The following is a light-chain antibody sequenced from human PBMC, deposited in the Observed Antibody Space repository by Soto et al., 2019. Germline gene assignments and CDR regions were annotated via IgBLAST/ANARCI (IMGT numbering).Light chain of an antibody. CDR1: QSVSSN. J-gene: IGKJ5*01. Sequence: EIVMTQSPATLSVSPGERATLSCRASQSVSSNLAWYQQKPGQAPRLLIYGESSRATGIPVRFSGSGSGTELTLTISRLQSEDFAVYYCQKYNNWPLTCGQGTRLEI. CDR2: GES. V-gene: IGKV3-15*01. CDR3: QKYNNWPLT.